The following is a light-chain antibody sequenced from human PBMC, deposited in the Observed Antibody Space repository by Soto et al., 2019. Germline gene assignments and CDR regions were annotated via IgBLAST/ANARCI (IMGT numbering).Light chain of an antibody. V-gene: IGLV2-14*01. CDR2: EVS. CDR1: SSDVGGYNY. J-gene: IGLJ3*02. CDR3: SSYTSINTWV. Sequence: QSAPTQPASVSGSPGQSITDSCTGTSSDVGGYNYVSWYQQHPGKAPKLMIYEVSNRPSGVSNRFSGSKSGNTASLTISGLQAEDEADYYCSSYTSINTWVFGGATKLTVL.